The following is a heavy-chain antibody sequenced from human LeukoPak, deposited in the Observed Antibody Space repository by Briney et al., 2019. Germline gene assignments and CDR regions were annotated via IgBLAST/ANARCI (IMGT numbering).Heavy chain of an antibody. J-gene: IGHJ4*02. CDR3: ARDISGWYSPFDY. V-gene: IGHV6-1*01. CDR1: GDSVSSNSAA. Sequence: SQTLSLTCAVSGDSVSSNSAAWHWIRQSPSRGLEWLGRTYYKSKWYNDYALSVKSRITINPDTSENQFSLHLNSVTPEDTPVYYCARDISGWYSPFDYWGQGTLVTVSS. CDR2: TYYKSKWYN. D-gene: IGHD6-19*01.